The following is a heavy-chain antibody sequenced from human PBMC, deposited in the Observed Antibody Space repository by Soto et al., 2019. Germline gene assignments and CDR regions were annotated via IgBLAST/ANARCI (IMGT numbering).Heavy chain of an antibody. CDR3: ARPWGSHGNTVTSDY. CDR1: GGSFSGYY. Sequence: QVQLQQWGAGLLKPSETLSLTCAVYGGSFSGYYWSWIRHPPGKGLEWIGEINHSGSTNYNPSLMSRVTISVDTSKNRFSLKLSSVTAADTAVYYGARPWGSHGNTVTSDYWGQGTLVTVSS. D-gene: IGHD4-17*01. J-gene: IGHJ4*02. CDR2: INHSGST. V-gene: IGHV4-34*01.